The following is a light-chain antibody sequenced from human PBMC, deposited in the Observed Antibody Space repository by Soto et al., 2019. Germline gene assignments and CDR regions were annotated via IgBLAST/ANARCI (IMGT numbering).Light chain of an antibody. J-gene: IGKJ1*01. CDR3: QQYGSSPVT. V-gene: IGKV3-20*01. CDR2: GAS. CDR1: QSVSSSY. Sequence: EIVLTQSPGTLSLSPRERATLSCRASQSVSSSYLAWYQQKPGQAPRLLIYGASSRATGIPDRFSGSGSGTDFNLNISRLEPEDFAVYYCQQYGSSPVTFGQGTKVEIK.